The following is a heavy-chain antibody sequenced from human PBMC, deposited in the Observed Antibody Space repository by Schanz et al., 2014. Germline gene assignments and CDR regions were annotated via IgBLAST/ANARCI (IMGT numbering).Heavy chain of an antibody. V-gene: IGHV3-48*04. CDR1: GFTFSSYS. CDR3: AKGRFGELSAFDI. Sequence: EVQLVESGGGLVQPGGSLRLSCTASGFTFSSYSMNWVRQAPGKGLEGVSYVSRSTPDIYYADSVKGRFTISRDNSNKTVDLQMNSLRAEDTAVYYCAKGRFGELSAFDIWGQGTMVTVSS. D-gene: IGHD3-10*01. J-gene: IGHJ3*02. CDR2: VSRSTPDI.